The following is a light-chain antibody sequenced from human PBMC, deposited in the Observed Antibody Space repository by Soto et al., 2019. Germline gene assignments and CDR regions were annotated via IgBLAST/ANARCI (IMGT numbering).Light chain of an antibody. Sequence: DIQMTQSPSSLSASVGDRVTVTCRASQSISRYLNWYQQKPGKAPKLLIHAASSLQSGVPSRFSGSGSGTDFTLTISSLQPEDFATYYCQQSYSTPPSLTFGPGTKVDIK. V-gene: IGKV1-39*01. CDR1: QSISRY. CDR2: AAS. J-gene: IGKJ3*01. CDR3: QQSYSTPPSLT.